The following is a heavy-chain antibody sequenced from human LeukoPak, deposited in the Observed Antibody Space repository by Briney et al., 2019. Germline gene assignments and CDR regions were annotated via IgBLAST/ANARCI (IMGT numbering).Heavy chain of an antibody. J-gene: IGHJ4*02. CDR1: GYTFTSCD. D-gene: IGHD6-19*01. V-gene: IGHV1-8*01. CDR3: TRGSSGRRDN. Sequence: ASVKVSCKASGYTFTSCDINWVRQATGQGLEWMGWINPNSGNTGYGQSFQGRITMTTDISIGTAYMELSNLTSQDTAIYYCTRGSSGRRDNWGQGTLVTVSA. CDR2: INPNSGNT.